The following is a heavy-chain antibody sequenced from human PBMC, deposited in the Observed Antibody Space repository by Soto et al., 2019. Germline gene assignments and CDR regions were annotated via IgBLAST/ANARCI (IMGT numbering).Heavy chain of an antibody. V-gene: IGHV4-34*01. Sequence: QVQLQQWGAGLLKPSETLSLTCAVYGGSFSGYYWSWIRQPPGKGLEWTGEINHSGSTNYNPSLKSRVTISVDTSKNQFSLKLSSVTAADTAVYYCARGRMIVATISSGYYYMDVWGKGTTVTVSS. CDR3: ARGRMIVATISSGYYYMDV. CDR2: INHSGST. CDR1: GGSFSGYY. J-gene: IGHJ6*03. D-gene: IGHD5-12*01.